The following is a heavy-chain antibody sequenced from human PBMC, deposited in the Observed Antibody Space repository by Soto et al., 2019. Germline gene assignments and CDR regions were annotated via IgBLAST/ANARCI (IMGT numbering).Heavy chain of an antibody. V-gene: IGHV1-18*01. CDR3: AREYTASSTPRQYSYYGMDV. CDR1: GYSFTNYA. D-gene: IGHD2-2*02. CDR2: TSPYNGNT. J-gene: IGHJ6*02. Sequence: GASVKVSCKASGYSFTNYAISWLRQAPGQGLEWMGWTSPYNGNTIYAQKFQGRVTITTDTSPATAYMEMTSLRSDDTAVYYCAREYTASSTPRQYSYYGMDVWGQGTTVTVSS.